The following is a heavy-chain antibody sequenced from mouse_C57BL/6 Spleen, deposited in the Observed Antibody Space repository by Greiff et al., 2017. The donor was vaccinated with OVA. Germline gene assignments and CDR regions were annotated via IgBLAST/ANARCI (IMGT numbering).Heavy chain of an antibody. CDR1: GYAFSSYW. V-gene: IGHV1-80*01. J-gene: IGHJ1*03. Sequence: VQLQQSGAELVKPGASVKISCKASGYAFSSYWMNWVKQRPGKGLEWIGQIYPGDGDTNYNGKFKGKATLTADKSSSTAYLQLSSLTSEESPVYFWARGPLYGSSGDGYFDVWGTGTTLTVSS. CDR3: ARGPLYGSSGDGYFDV. CDR2: IYPGDGDT. D-gene: IGHD1-1*01.